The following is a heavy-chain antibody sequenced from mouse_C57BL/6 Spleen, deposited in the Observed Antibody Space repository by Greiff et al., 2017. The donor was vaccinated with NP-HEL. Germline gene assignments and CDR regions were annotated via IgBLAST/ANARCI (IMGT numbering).Heavy chain of an antibody. J-gene: IGHJ2*01. D-gene: IGHD4-1*01. Sequence: QVQLQQPGAELVMPGASVKLSCKASGYTFTSYWMHWVKQRPGQGLEWIGEIDPSGSYTNYNQKFKGKSTLTVDKSSSTAYMQLSSLTSEDSAVYYCARKGDWDGPLDYWGQGTTLTVSS. V-gene: IGHV1-69*01. CDR3: ARKGDWDGPLDY. CDR2: IDPSGSYT. CDR1: GYTFTSYW.